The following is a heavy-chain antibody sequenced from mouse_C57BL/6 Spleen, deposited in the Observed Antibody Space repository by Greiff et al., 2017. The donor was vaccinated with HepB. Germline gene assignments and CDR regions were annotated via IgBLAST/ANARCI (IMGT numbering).Heavy chain of an antibody. J-gene: IGHJ3*01. Sequence: QVQLQQPGAELVKPGASVKLSCKASGYTFTSYWMHWVKQRPGQGLEWIGMIHPNSGSNNYNEKFKSKATLTVDKSSSTAYMQLSSLTSEDSAVYYCARGGTMVTTGFAYWGQGTLVTVSA. V-gene: IGHV1-64*01. CDR2: IHPNSGSN. CDR1: GYTFTSYW. CDR3: ARGGTMVTTGFAY. D-gene: IGHD2-2*01.